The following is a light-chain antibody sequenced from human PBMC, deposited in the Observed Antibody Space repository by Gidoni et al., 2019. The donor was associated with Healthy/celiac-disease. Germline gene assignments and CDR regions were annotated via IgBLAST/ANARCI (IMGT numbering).Light chain of an antibody. Sequence: ELVMTPPPATLSVSPGERATLSCRASQSVSSNLDWYQQKLGQAPRLLIYGASTRATGIPARFSGSGSGTEFTLTISSLQSEDFAVYYCQQYNNGPRTFGQGTKLEIK. CDR1: QSVSSN. J-gene: IGKJ2*01. CDR2: GAS. V-gene: IGKV3-15*01. CDR3: QQYNNGPRT.